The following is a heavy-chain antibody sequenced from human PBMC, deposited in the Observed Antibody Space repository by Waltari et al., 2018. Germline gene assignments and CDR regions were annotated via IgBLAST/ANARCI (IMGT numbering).Heavy chain of an antibody. CDR2: IRSRAYGGAT. Sequence: EQQLVESGGGLVQPGRSLRLSCTASGFNFGDLGMSWFRQAPGKGLEWVGFIRSRAYGGATEYAASVKGRFNISRDDSKGIAYLQMNSLKTEDTAVYYCARARDYFYYYMDVWGKGTTVTISS. V-gene: IGHV3-49*03. CDR1: GFNFGDLG. CDR3: ARARDYFYYYMDV. J-gene: IGHJ6*03.